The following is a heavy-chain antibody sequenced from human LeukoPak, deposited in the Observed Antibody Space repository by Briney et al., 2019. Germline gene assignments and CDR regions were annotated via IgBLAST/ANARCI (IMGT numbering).Heavy chain of an antibody. CDR1: GFTFSSYA. CDR3: ARDRRVAAAGDAFDM. D-gene: IGHD6-13*01. J-gene: IGHJ3*02. Sequence: GGSLRLSCAASGFTFSSYAMSWVRQAPGMGLEWVSALSGSGGSTYYAGSVKGRFTISRDNSKNTLWLHMNSLRPDDTAVYYCARDRRVAAAGDAFDMWGQGTVVTVSS. V-gene: IGHV3-23*01. CDR2: LSGSGGST.